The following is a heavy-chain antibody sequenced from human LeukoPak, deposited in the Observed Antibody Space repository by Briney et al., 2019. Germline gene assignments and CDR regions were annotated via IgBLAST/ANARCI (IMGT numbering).Heavy chain of an antibody. V-gene: IGHV1-69*06. CDR2: IIPIFGTA. CDR3: ARTGYSSGWYEGPAY. J-gene: IGHJ4*02. CDR1: GGTFSSYA. Sequence: ASVKVSCKASGGTFSSYAISWVRQAPGQGLEWMGGIIPIFGTANYAQKSQGRVTITADKSTSTAYMELSSLRSEDTAVYYCARTGYSSGWYEGPAYWGQGTLVTVSS. D-gene: IGHD6-19*01.